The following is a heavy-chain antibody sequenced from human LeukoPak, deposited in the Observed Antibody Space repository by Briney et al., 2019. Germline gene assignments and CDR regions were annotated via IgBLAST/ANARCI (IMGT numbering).Heavy chain of an antibody. CDR2: IYHSGST. Sequence: SQTLSLTCDVSGGSISSGGYSWSWIRQPPGKGLEWIGYIYHSGSTYYNPSLKSRVTISVDRSKNQFSLKLSSVTAADTAVYYCARASSSWYYAWFDPWGQGTLVTVSS. V-gene: IGHV4-30-2*01. J-gene: IGHJ5*02. CDR1: GGSISSGGYS. D-gene: IGHD6-13*01. CDR3: ARASSSWYYAWFDP.